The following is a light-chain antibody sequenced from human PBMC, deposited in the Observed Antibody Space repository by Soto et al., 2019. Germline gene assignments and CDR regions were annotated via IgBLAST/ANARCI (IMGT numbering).Light chain of an antibody. V-gene: IGKV3-11*01. Sequence: EIVLTQSPATLSLSPGERATLSCRASQSVSRYLAWYQQKPGQAPRLLIYDTSNRATGIPARFSGSGSGTDFTLTISSLEPEEFAVYYCQQRSTWPPTFGGGTKVEIK. CDR3: QQRSTWPPT. J-gene: IGKJ4*01. CDR1: QSVSRY. CDR2: DTS.